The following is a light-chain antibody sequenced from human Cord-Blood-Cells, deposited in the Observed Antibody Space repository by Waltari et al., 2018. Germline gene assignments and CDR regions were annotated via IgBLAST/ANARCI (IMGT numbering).Light chain of an antibody. Sequence: EIVLTQSPATLSLSPGERATLSCRASQSVSSYLAWYQQKPGQAPRLLIYDASNRATGIPARFSGSESGTDFTRTISSLEPEDFAVYYCQQRSNWMYTFGQGTKLEIK. CDR3: QQRSNWMYT. V-gene: IGKV3-11*01. J-gene: IGKJ2*01. CDR2: DAS. CDR1: QSVSSY.